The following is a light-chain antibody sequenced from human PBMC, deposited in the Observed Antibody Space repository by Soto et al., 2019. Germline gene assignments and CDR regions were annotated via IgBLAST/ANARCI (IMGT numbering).Light chain of an antibody. CDR1: QDIRSY. J-gene: IGKJ1*01. Sequence: SQLTQSPSSLSASVGDRVTITCRASQDIRSYLAWYQQEPGKAPKILIYAASTLQSGVPSRFSGSGSGTDFTLTISTLQPEDFATYCCQQLNTSTWTFGQGTKVDIK. CDR2: AAS. V-gene: IGKV1-9*01. CDR3: QQLNTSTWT.